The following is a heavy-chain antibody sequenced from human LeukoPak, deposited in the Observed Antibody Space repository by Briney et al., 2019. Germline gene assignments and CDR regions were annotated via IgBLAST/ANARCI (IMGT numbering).Heavy chain of an antibody. J-gene: IGHJ5*02. D-gene: IGHD2-2*01. CDR1: GFTFSSYG. Sequence: QPGRSLRLFCAASGFTFSSYGMHWVRQAPGKGLEWVAVIWYDGSNKYYADSVKGRFTISRDNSKNTLYLQMNSLRAEDTAVYYCARDQDIVVVPAADVWFDPWGQGTLVTVSS. CDR3: ARDQDIVVVPAADVWFDP. V-gene: IGHV3-33*01. CDR2: IWYDGSNK.